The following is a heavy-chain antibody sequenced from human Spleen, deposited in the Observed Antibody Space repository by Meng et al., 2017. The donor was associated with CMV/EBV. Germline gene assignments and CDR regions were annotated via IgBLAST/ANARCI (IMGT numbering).Heavy chain of an antibody. CDR2: INRSGVTF. CDR1: GFTFSNYE. Sequence: GESLKISCAASGFTFSNYEMNWVRQAPGKGLEWVSDINRSGVTFYYADSVKGRFTISRDNVKNSLSLQMNRLRAEDTAVYYCARAQSGLGPYWYFDLWGRGTLVTVSS. D-gene: IGHD6-25*01. J-gene: IGHJ2*01. V-gene: IGHV3-48*03. CDR3: ARAQSGLGPYWYFDL.